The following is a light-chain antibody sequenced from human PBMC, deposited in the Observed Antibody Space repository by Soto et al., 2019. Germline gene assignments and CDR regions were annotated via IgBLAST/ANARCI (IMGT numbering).Light chain of an antibody. CDR1: HDISNF. CDR2: DAS. V-gene: IGKV1-39*01. Sequence: DIQMTQSPSSLSASVGDRVTITCQASHDISNFLNWYQQRPGKAPKLLIFDASNLEEGVPSRFSGSGSGTEFTLTINSLQSEDFATYYCQQSYSIPQTFGQGTKVDIK. CDR3: QQSYSIPQT. J-gene: IGKJ1*01.